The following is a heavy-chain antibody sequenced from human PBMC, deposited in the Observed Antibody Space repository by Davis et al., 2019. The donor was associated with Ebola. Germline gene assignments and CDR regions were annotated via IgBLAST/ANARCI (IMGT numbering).Heavy chain of an antibody. Sequence: ASVKVSCKASGYTFTSYGISWVRQAPGQGLEWMGWISAYNGNTNYAQKLQGRVTMTTDTSTSTAYMELSRLRSDDTAVYYCAREVYSSGWYDSFWFDPWGQGTLVTVSS. J-gene: IGHJ5*02. CDR1: GYTFTSYG. CDR2: ISAYNGNT. V-gene: IGHV1-18*01. D-gene: IGHD6-19*01. CDR3: AREVYSSGWYDSFWFDP.